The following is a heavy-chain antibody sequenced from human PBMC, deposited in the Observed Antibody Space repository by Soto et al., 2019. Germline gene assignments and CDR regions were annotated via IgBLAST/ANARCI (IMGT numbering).Heavy chain of an antibody. V-gene: IGHV4-39*01. CDR2: IYYSGST. Sequence: PSETLSLTCTVSGGSISSGSYYWSWIRQHPGKGLEWIGYIYYSGSTYYNPSLKSRLIMSVDTSKNQFSLKLISVTAADTAVYYCARHWITMVRGVCHFDYWGQGTLVTVSS. CDR1: GGSISSGSYY. CDR3: ARHWITMVRGVCHFDY. J-gene: IGHJ4*02. D-gene: IGHD3-10*01.